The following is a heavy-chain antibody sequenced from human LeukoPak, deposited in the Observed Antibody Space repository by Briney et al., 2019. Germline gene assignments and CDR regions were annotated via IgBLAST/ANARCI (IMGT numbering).Heavy chain of an antibody. CDR2: IKQDGSEK. Sequence: GGSLRLSCAASGFTFSSYWMSWVRQGPGKGLEWVANIKQDGSEKYYVDSVKGRFTISRDNAKISLYLQMNSLRAEDTAVYYCARDANYDYVWGSYPVYWGQGTLVTVSS. V-gene: IGHV3-7*01. D-gene: IGHD3-16*02. CDR1: GFTFSSYW. CDR3: ARDANYDYVWGSYPVY. J-gene: IGHJ4*02.